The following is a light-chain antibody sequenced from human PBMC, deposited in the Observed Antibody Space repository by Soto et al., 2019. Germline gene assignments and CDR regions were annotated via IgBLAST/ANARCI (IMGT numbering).Light chain of an antibody. CDR2: LGS. CDR1: QSLLHSNGYNY. V-gene: IGKV2-28*01. Sequence: DIVMTQSPLSLPVTPGEPASISCRSSQSLLHSNGYNYLDWYLQKPGQSPQLLIYLGSNRTSGVADRFSGSGSGTDFTVKISRVEAEDVGVYYCMQALQTCTFGGGTTVEIK. J-gene: IGKJ4*01. CDR3: MQALQTCT.